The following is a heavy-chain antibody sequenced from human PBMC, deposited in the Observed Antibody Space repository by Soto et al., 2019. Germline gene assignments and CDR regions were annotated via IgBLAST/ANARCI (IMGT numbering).Heavy chain of an antibody. J-gene: IGHJ4*02. Sequence: QVQLVQSGAEVKKPGASVKVSCKASGYTFNNYGISWVRQAPGQGLEWMGWISAYNGNTNYAQNLQGRVTMTTDTSTSTAYMELRFLRSDASAVYYCARVDVLRFLEWLFWGQGTRVTVSS. CDR1: GYTFNNYG. CDR2: ISAYNGNT. V-gene: IGHV1-18*04. D-gene: IGHD3-3*01. CDR3: ARVDVLRFLEWLF.